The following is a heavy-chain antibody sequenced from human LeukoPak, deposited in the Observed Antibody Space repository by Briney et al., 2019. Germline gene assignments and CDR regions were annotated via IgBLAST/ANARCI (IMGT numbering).Heavy chain of an antibody. CDR3: ARDDFWSGYHVY. CDR2: ISSSSSTI. Sequence: GGSLRLSXAASGFTFSSYSMNWVRQAPGKGLEWVSYISSSSSTIYYADSVKGRFTISRDNAKNSLYLQMNSLRAEDTAVYYCARDDFWSGYHVYWGQGNLVTVSS. V-gene: IGHV3-48*01. D-gene: IGHD3-3*01. CDR1: GFTFSSYS. J-gene: IGHJ4*02.